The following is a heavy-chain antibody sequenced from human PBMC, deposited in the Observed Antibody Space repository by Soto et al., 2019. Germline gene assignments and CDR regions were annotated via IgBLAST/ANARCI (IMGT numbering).Heavy chain of an antibody. CDR3: ARHFTRSLGHYYYYYYMDV. Sequence: GESLKISCKGSGYSFTSYWIGWVRQMPGKGLEWMGIIYPGDSDTRYSPSFQGQVTISADKSISTAYLQWSSLKASDTAMYYCARHFTRSLGHYYYYYYMDVWGKGTTVTVSS. D-gene: IGHD6-13*01. CDR2: IYPGDSDT. CDR1: GYSFTSYW. J-gene: IGHJ6*03. V-gene: IGHV5-51*01.